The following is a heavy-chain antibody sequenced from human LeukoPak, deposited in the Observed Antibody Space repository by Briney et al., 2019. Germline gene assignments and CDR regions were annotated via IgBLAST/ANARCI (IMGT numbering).Heavy chain of an antibody. CDR3: ATSRWLQRPDFDY. CDR1: GGTFSSYA. V-gene: IGHV1-24*01. D-gene: IGHD5-24*01. Sequence: GASVKVSCKASGGTFSSYAISWVRQAPGKGLEWMGGFDPEDGETIYAQKFQGRVTMTEDTSTDTAHMELSSLRSEDTAVYYCATSRWLQRPDFDYWGQGTLVTVSS. CDR2: FDPEDGET. J-gene: IGHJ4*02.